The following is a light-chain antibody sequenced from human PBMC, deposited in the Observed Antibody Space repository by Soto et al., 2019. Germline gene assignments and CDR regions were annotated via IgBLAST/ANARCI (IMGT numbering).Light chain of an antibody. J-gene: IGKJ5*01. CDR1: QSVTTK. V-gene: IGKV3-15*01. Sequence: EIVMTQSPAILSLSPGETATLSCRASQSVTTKLAWYQQRPGQTPRLLIYNASTRATAVPARFSGGGSVTEFSLTISSLQSDDFAVYYCQRYGSSPPITFGQGTRLEI. CDR3: QRYGSSPPIT. CDR2: NAS.